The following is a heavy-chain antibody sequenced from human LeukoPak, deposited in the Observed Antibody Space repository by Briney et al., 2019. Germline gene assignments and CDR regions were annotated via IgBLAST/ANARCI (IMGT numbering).Heavy chain of an antibody. CDR1: GFTFSSYA. Sequence: GGSLRLSCAASGFTFSSYAMSWVRQAPGKGMEWVSTISGSGGSTYYADSVKGRFTISRDNAKNTLYLQMNSLRAEDTAVYYCAXXXRVXHYYGSGSYGDYWGQGTLVTVSS. J-gene: IGHJ4*02. CDR3: AXXXRVXHYYGSGSYGDY. CDR2: ISGSGGST. D-gene: IGHD3-10*01. V-gene: IGHV3-23*01.